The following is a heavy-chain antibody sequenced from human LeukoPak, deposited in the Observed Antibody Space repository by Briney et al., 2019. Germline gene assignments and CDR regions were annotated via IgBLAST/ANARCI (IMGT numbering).Heavy chain of an antibody. CDR2: ISGSGSLT. J-gene: IGHJ4*02. CDR3: AKYADVPYFDY. V-gene: IGHV3-48*04. CDR1: GFTFSSYW. Sequence: GGSLRLSCAASGFTFSSYWMSWVRQAPGKSLEWVAYISGSGSLTYYADSVKGRFTISRDNAKHSLYLQMNSLRVEDTAVYYCAKYADVPYFDYWGQGNLVTVSS. D-gene: IGHD3-16*01.